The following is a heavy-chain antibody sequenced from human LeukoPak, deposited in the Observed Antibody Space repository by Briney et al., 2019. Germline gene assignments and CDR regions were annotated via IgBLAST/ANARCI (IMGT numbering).Heavy chain of an antibody. CDR1: GGTFSSYA. CDR2: IIPIFGTA. Sequence: SVKVSCKASGGTFSSYAISWVRQAPGQGLEWMGGIIPIFGTANYAQKFQGRVTITADKSTSTACMELTRLTSDDTAVYYCARVQGYCSDGRCLFWGQGTLVTVSS. V-gene: IGHV1-69*06. CDR3: ARVQGYCSDGRCLF. D-gene: IGHD2-15*01. J-gene: IGHJ4*02.